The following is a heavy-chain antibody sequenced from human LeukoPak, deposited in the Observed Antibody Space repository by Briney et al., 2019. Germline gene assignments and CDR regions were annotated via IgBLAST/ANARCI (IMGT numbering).Heavy chain of an antibody. CDR3: ASPHSGSYPYYFDY. V-gene: IGHV3-7*01. CDR2: IKQDGSEK. D-gene: IGHD1-26*01. J-gene: IGHJ4*02. Sequence: PGGSLRLSCAASGFTFSSYWMSWVRQAPGKGLEWVANIKQDGSEKYYVDSVKGRFTISRDNAKNSLYLQMNSLRAEDTAVYYCASPHSGSYPYYFDYWGQGTLVTVSS. CDR1: GFTFSSYW.